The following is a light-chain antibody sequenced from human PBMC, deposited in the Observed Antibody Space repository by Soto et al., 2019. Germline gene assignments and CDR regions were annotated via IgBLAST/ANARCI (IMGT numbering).Light chain of an antibody. CDR3: QQYDNLPLT. Sequence: DIQLTQSPSSLSASVGDRVTITCQASQAIITYLNWFQQRPGKAPKLLIYDASHLETGVPSRFSGSGSGTAFTLTISSVQPEDVGTYYCQQYDNLPLTFGGGTKVEV. V-gene: IGKV1-33*01. J-gene: IGKJ4*02. CDR2: DAS. CDR1: QAIITY.